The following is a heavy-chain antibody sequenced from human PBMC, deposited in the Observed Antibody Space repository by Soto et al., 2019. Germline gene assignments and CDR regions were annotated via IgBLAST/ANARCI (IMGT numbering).Heavy chain of an antibody. J-gene: IGHJ4*02. CDR2: INAGNGKT. V-gene: IGHV1-3*01. CDR1: GYTFTSYA. CDR3: ATPQDYGEPERFDY. D-gene: IGHD4-17*01. Sequence: QVQLVQSGAEVKKPGASVKVSCKASGYTFTSYAMHWVRKAPGQRLEWMGWINAGNGKTKYSHKSQGSVTITMATSASTAYMELSSLRSEDTAVYYCATPQDYGEPERFDYWCQETLVTVSS.